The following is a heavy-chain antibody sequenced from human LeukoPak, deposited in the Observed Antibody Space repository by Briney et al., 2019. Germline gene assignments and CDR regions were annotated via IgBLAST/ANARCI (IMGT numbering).Heavy chain of an antibody. V-gene: IGHV3-30*02. CDR3: AKGRGWEASFYYYYMDV. D-gene: IGHD1-26*01. CDR1: GFTFSSYG. J-gene: IGHJ6*03. CDR2: IRYDGSNK. Sequence: GGSLRLSCAASGFTFSSYGIHWVRQAPGKGLEWVAFIRYDGSNKYYTDSVKGRFTISRDNSKNTLYLQMNSLRAEDTAVYYCAKGRGWEASFYYYYMDVWGKGTTVTISS.